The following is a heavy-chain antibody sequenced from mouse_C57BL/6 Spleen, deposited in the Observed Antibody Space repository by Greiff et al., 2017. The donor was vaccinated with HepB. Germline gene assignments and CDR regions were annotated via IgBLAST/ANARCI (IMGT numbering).Heavy chain of an antibody. J-gene: IGHJ2*01. V-gene: IGHV5-6*01. CDR3: VRPAYGSSPYYFDY. D-gene: IGHD1-1*01. CDR2: ISSGGSYT. CDR1: GFTFSSYG. Sequence: DVQLQESGGDLVKPGGSLKLSCAASGFTFSSYGMSWVRQTPDKRLEWVATISSGGSYTYYPDSVKGRFTISRDNAKNTLYLQMSSLKSEDTAMYYCVRPAYGSSPYYFDYWGQGTTLTVSS.